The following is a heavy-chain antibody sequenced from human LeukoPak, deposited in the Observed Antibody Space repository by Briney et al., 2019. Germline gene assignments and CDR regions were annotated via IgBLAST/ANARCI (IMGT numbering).Heavy chain of an antibody. CDR1: GYTFTGYY. J-gene: IGHJ4*02. D-gene: IGHD3-22*01. Sequence: ASVKVSCKASGYTFTGYYMHWVRQAPGQGLEWMGWINPNSGGTNYAQKFQGRVTMTRDTSISTAYMELSRLGSGDTAVYYCAREKGYYYDSSGDYAMDYWGQGTLVTVSS. CDR2: INPNSGGT. CDR3: AREKGYYYDSSGDYAMDY. V-gene: IGHV1-2*02.